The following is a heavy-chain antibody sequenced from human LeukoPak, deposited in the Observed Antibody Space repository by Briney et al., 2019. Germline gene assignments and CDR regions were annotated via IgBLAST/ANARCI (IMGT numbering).Heavy chain of an antibody. Sequence: GASVKVSCKASGYTFTSYGISWVRQAPGQGREWMGWISAYNGNTNYAQKLQGRVTMTTDTSTSTAYMELRSLRSDDTAVYYCARDDHYYDSSGYIDYWGQGTLVTVSS. J-gene: IGHJ4*02. V-gene: IGHV1-18*01. CDR2: ISAYNGNT. CDR1: GYTFTSYG. D-gene: IGHD3-22*01. CDR3: ARDDHYYDSSGYIDY.